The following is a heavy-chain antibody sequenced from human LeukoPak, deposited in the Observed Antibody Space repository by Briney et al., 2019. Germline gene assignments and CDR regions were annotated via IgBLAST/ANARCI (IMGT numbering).Heavy chain of an antibody. CDR2: MNPNSGNT. D-gene: IGHD5-18*01. V-gene: IGHV1-8*01. J-gene: IGHJ3*02. CDR3: ARPGYSYGDAFDI. CDR1: GYTFTSYD. Sequence: ASVKVSCKASGYTFTSYDINWVRQATGQGFEWMGWMNPNSGNTGYVQKFQGRVTMTRNISISTAYMELSSLRSEDTAVYYCARPGYSYGDAFDIWGQGTMVTVSS.